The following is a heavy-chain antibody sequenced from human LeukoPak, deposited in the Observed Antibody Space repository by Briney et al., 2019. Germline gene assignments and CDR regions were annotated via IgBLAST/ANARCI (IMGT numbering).Heavy chain of an antibody. V-gene: IGHV1-2*02. CDR3: ARDRVGSGWPRPFYFEF. D-gene: IGHD6-19*01. CDR2: INPNTGAT. J-gene: IGHJ4*02. CDR1: GYTFTGYY. Sequence: GASVKVSCKPFGYTFTGYYLHWVRQAPGQAPEWMGWINPNTGATLYAQNFQGRVTLSRDTSINTAYMDLSSLRSDDTAVYYCARDRVGSGWPRPFYFEFWGQGTLVTFSS.